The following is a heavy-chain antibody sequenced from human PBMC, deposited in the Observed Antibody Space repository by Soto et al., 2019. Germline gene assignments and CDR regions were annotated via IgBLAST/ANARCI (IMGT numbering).Heavy chain of an antibody. Sequence: XESLSLHCGVSGGSVSSGRYYWSWIRQPPGKGLEWIGYIYYSGSAKYNPSLKSRVTISLDTSKNQFSLKLSSVTAADTAVYYCARGNDLYKWFDTWGQGTLVTVSS. D-gene: IGHD1-1*01. CDR3: ARGNDLYKWFDT. CDR1: GGSVSSGRYY. CDR2: IYYSGSA. J-gene: IGHJ5*02. V-gene: IGHV4-61*01.